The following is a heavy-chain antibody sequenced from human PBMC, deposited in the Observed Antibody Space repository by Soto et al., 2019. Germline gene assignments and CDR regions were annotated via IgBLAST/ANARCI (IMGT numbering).Heavy chain of an antibody. CDR1: GGSFSDYY. Sequence: QVQLQQWGAGLLKPSETLSLTCAVYGGSFSDYYWIWIRQPPGKGLAWIGEINHRGSTNYSPTLKSRVTISVDTSKNQFSLKLSSVTAADTAVYYCARGRTLSGGPPGYWGQGTLVTVSS. CDR2: INHRGST. V-gene: IGHV4-34*01. CDR3: ARGRTLSGGPPGY. J-gene: IGHJ4*02. D-gene: IGHD1-1*01.